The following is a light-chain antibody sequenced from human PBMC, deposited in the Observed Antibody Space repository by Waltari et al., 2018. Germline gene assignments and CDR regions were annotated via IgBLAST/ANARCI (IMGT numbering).Light chain of an antibody. CDR2: QDI. CDR3: QAWDSGHVV. Sequence: SYELTQPPSVSVSPGQTASITCSGDKLGDKYACWYQQKPGQSPVLVIYQDIKRPSGIPERFSGSNSGNTATLTLSGTQAMDEADYYCQAWDSGHVVFGGGTKLTVL. J-gene: IGLJ2*01. CDR1: KLGDKY. V-gene: IGLV3-1*01.